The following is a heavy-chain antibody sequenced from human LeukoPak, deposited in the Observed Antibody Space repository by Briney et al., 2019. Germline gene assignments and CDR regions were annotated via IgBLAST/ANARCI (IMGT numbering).Heavy chain of an antibody. V-gene: IGHV3-20*04. CDR1: GCTFDDYG. CDR3: ATAGYYASRGYYLITDAFDI. J-gene: IGHJ3*02. Sequence: GGSLILSCAASGCTFDDYGMSWVRQAPGKGLEWVSGINWNGGTTGYEDSANGRFTISRDNAKTSLYLQMNSLRAEDTALYYCATAGYYASRGYYLITDAFDIWGQGSTVTVSS. D-gene: IGHD3-22*01. CDR2: INWNGGTT.